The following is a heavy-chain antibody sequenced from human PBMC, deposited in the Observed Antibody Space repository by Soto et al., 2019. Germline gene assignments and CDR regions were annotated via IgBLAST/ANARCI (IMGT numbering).Heavy chain of an antibody. D-gene: IGHD6-13*01. V-gene: IGHV3-23*01. CDR2: ISSGGDTT. CDR3: LKDCRYPNIAAAGTRDF. CDR1: GFTFSSYA. J-gene: IGHJ4*02. Sequence: PGGSLRLSCAASGFTFSSYAMSWVRQAPGMGLEWVSGISSGGDTTDYADSVKGRFTISRDNSKNTLYLQLKSLTAEDTAVYYCLKDCRYPNIAAAGTRDFWGQGTQVTVSS.